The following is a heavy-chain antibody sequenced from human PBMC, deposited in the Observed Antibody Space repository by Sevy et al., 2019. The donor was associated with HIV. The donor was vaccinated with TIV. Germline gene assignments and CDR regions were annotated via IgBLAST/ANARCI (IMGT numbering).Heavy chain of an antibody. CDR2: IRSEAYGGTT. Sequence: GGSLRLSCTGSGFTFDDYAVSWVRQAPGKGLEWVGFIRSEAYGGTTAYGASVKGRFTISRDDSKNIAYLQMNSLKTDDPAVYYCTRNIRDLVPYYYYYMDVWGKGTTVTVSS. CDR3: TRNIRDLVPYYYYYMDV. D-gene: IGHD6-13*01. CDR1: GFTFDDYA. V-gene: IGHV3-49*04. J-gene: IGHJ6*03.